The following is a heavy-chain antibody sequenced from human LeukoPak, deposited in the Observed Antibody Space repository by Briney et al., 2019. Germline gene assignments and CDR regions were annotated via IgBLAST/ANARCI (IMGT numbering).Heavy chain of an antibody. Sequence: PGGSLRLSCAASGFTVSSNYMSWVRQAPGKGLEWVSVIYSGGSTYYADSVKGRFTISRDSSKNTLYLQMNSLRAEDTAVYYCARDVGPYYDILTGYYGGYYFDYWGQGALVTVSS. CDR1: GFTVSSNY. V-gene: IGHV3-53*01. D-gene: IGHD3-9*01. J-gene: IGHJ4*02. CDR2: IYSGGST. CDR3: ARDVGPYYDILTGYYGGYYFDY.